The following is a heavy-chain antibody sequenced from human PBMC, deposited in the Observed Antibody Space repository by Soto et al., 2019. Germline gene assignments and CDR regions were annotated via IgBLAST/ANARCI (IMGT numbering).Heavy chain of an antibody. Sequence: EVQLLESGGGLLRPGGSLRLSCAASGFTFTTSAMSWVRQAPGKGLEWVAAVSASAATTYYADSVKGRFTISKDTSKDTVYLQVHSLRLEDTAVYYCERAGFFVGVFYFGYWGHGTLLTVSS. CDR2: VSASAATT. CDR3: ERAGFFVGVFYFGY. D-gene: IGHD3-16*01. CDR1: GFTFTTSA. V-gene: IGHV3-23*01. J-gene: IGHJ4*01.